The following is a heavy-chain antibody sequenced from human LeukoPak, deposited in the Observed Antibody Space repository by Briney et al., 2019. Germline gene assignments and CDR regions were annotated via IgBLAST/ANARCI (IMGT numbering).Heavy chain of an antibody. CDR3: ARGSSSWYGGGFDY. CDR2: ISAGSTV. V-gene: IGHV3-48*03. CDR1: GFTFYSYG. Sequence: GGSLRLSCAASGFTFYSYGMTWVRQAPGKGLEWISYISAGSTVYYADSVKGRFTISRDNAKNSLYLQMNSLRAEDTAVYYCARGSSSWYGGGFDYWGQGTLVTVSS. D-gene: IGHD6-13*01. J-gene: IGHJ4*02.